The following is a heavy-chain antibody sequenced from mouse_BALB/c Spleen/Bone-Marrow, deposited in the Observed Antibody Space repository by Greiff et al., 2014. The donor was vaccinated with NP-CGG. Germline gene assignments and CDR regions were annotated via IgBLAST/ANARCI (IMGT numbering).Heavy chain of an antibody. D-gene: IGHD1-2*01. CDR3: ARRLLYYFDY. CDR2: ILPGSGNT. V-gene: IGHV1-9*01. CDR1: GYTFGSYW. Sequence: VQLVESGAELMKPGASVKISCKATGYTFGSYWIEWVKQRPGHGLEWIGEILPGSGNTNYNENFKGKATFTADTSSNTAYMQLSSLTSEDSAVYYCARRLLYYFDYWGQGTTLTVSS. J-gene: IGHJ2*01.